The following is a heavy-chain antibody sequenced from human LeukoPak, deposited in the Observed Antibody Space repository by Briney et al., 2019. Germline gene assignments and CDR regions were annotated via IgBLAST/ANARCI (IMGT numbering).Heavy chain of an antibody. CDR3: ARGPYSYDSSGAFDI. J-gene: IGHJ3*02. D-gene: IGHD3-22*01. Sequence: SETLSLTCTVSGGSISSYYWSWIRQPPGKGLEWIGYIYYSGSANNNPSLKSRVTISVDKSKNQISLKLSSVTAADTAVYFCARGPYSYDSSGAFDIWGQGTMVTVSS. CDR1: GGSISSYY. CDR2: IYYSGSA. V-gene: IGHV4-59*08.